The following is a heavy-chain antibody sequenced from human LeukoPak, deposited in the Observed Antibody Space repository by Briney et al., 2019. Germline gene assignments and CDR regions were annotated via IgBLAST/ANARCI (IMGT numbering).Heavy chain of an antibody. CDR1: GYTLTELS. J-gene: IGHJ4*02. CDR3: ATDRDGSQNFDY. D-gene: IGHD3-10*01. Sequence: ASVKVSCKVSGYTLTELSMHWVRQAPGKGVEWMGGFDPEDGETIYAQKFQGRVTMTEDTSTDTAYMQLSSLRSEDTAVYYCATDRDGSQNFDYWGQGTLVTVSS. CDR2: FDPEDGET. V-gene: IGHV1-24*01.